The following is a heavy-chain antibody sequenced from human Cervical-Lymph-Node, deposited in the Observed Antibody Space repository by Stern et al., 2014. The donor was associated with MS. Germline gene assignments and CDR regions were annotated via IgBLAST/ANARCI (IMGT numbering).Heavy chain of an antibody. J-gene: IGHJ4*02. CDR1: GFIFRNYA. D-gene: IGHD1-26*01. CDR3: AKGGSGSYLD. CDR2: ISFDGRDK. Sequence: VQLEESGGGVVQPGRSLRLSCAASGFIFRNYAAHWVRQPPGTGLEWVGIISFDGRDKYYTDSVKGRFTVSRDNSKNRLYLEMNSLRLEDTAVYYCAKGGSGSYLDWGQGSLVTVSS. V-gene: IGHV3-30*04.